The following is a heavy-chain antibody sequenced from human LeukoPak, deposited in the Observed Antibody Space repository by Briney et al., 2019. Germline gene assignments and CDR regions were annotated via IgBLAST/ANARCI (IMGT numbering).Heavy chain of an antibody. CDR2: INHSGST. V-gene: IGHV4-34*01. Sequence: PSETLSLTCAVYGGSFSGYYWSWIRQPPGKGLEWIGEINHSGSTNYNPSLKSRVTISVDTSKNQFSLKLSSVTAADTAVYYCARDYHGDYWGHYDAFDIWGQGTMVTVSS. D-gene: IGHD4-17*01. J-gene: IGHJ3*02. CDR1: GGSFSGYY. CDR3: ARDYHGDYWGHYDAFDI.